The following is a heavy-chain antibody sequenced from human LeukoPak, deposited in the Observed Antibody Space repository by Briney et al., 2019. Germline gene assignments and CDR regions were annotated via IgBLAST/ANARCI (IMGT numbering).Heavy chain of an antibody. D-gene: IGHD2-2*01. CDR1: LVTLIRYA. CDR2: ICGSIGNT. J-gene: IGHJ4*02. V-gene: IGHV3-23*01. Sequence: GALRDSSITPLVTLIRYAMSSVRQAPGEGLERVSPICGSIGNTYCADSVKGWFTIYRDNSKNILYLQMNSLRAEDTAIYSCAKTNLIVVPSTIRRGGFFDHWGQGTLVTVSS. CDR3: AKTNLIVVPSTIRRGGFFDH.